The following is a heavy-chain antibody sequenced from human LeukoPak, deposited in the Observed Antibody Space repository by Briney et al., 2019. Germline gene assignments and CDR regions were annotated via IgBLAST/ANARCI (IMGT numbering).Heavy chain of an antibody. Sequence: GGSLRLSCAASGFTVSSNYMSWVRQAPGKGLEWVSVIYSGGSTYYADSVKGRFTISRDSSKNSLYLQMNSLRAEDTAVYYCAREPASNYYDSSGYSNWFDPWGQGTLVTVSS. J-gene: IGHJ5*02. D-gene: IGHD3-22*01. CDR2: IYSGGST. V-gene: IGHV3-53*01. CDR3: AREPASNYYDSSGYSNWFDP. CDR1: GFTVSSNY.